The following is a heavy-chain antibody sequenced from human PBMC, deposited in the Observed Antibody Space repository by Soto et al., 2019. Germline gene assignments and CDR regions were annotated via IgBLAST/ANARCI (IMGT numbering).Heavy chain of an antibody. J-gene: IGHJ4*02. CDR2: IWNDGSIQ. D-gene: IGHD5-18*01. Sequence: GGSLRLSCAASGFTFSSDGMHWVRQAPGKGLEWVAVIWNDGSIQKYADSVKGRFTISRDNSKYTLYLQMNNLRAEDTAVYYCARDVGNSPFDFSGQGTLVTVSS. CDR1: GFTFSSDG. V-gene: IGHV3-33*01. CDR3: ARDVGNSPFDF.